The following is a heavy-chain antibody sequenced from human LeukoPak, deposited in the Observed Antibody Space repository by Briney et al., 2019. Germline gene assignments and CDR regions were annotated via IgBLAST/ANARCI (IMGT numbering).Heavy chain of an antibody. D-gene: IGHD6-13*01. J-gene: IGHJ6*03. CDR2: IYYSGNT. CDR1: GGSISSYY. CDR3: ARGLYSSSWDYYYYYYMDV. V-gene: IGHV4-59*01. Sequence: PSETLSLTCTVSGGSISSYYWSWIRQPPGKGLEWIGYIYYSGNTNYNPSLTSRLTISVDTTKSQFSLKLSSVTAADTAVYYCARGLYSSSWDYYYYYYMDVWGKGTTVTIS.